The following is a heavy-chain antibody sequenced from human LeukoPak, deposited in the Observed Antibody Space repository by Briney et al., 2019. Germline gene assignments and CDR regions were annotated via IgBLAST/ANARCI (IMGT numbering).Heavy chain of an antibody. Sequence: GGSLRLSCAASGFSVSTNYMNWVRQAPGKGLEWVSILYSGSDTYYSDSVKGRFTISRDDSRNTLFLHMSSLRAEDTAIYYCARVGDHFHWFLDLWGRGTLVGVSS. D-gene: IGHD2-21*01. CDR3: ARVGDHFHWFLDL. V-gene: IGHV3-53*01. CDR1: GFSVSTNY. J-gene: IGHJ2*01. CDR2: LYSGSDT.